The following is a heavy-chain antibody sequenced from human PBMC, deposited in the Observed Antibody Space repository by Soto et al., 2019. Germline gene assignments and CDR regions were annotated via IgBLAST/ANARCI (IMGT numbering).Heavy chain of an antibody. CDR3: ARGRIKYCSGGSCYSRKGGYYYYMDV. V-gene: IGHV4-34*01. Sequence: SETLSLTCAVYGGSFSGYYWSWIRQPPGKGLEWIGEINHSGSTNYNPSLKSRVTISVDTSKNQFSLKLSSVTAADTAVYYCARGRIKYCSGGSCYSRKGGYYYYMDVWGKGTTVTVSS. D-gene: IGHD2-15*01. J-gene: IGHJ6*03. CDR2: INHSGST. CDR1: GGSFSGYY.